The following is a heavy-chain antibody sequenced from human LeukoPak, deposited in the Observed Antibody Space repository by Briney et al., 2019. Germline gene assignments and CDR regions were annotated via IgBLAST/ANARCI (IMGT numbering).Heavy chain of an antibody. CDR1: GFTFNSYG. V-gene: IGHV3-23*01. J-gene: IGHJ4*02. CDR2: ISGSGGGT. Sequence: GGSLRLSCAASGFTFNSYGMNWVRQAPGKGLEWVSAISGSGGGTYYADSVKGRFTISRDNSKNTLYLQMGSLRAEDMAVYYCARLHSSPHYFDYWGQGTLVTVSS. D-gene: IGHD2-21*01. CDR3: ARLHSSPHYFDY.